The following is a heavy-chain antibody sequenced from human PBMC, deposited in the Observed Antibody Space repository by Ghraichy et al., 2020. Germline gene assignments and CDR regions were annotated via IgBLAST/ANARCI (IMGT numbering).Heavy chain of an antibody. D-gene: IGHD6-19*01. J-gene: IGHJ3*02. Sequence: SETLSLTCTVSGGSISSYYWSWIRQPPGKGLEWIGYIYTSGSTNYNPSLKSRVTISVDTSKNQFSLKLSSVTAADTAVYYCARHGGYSSGWYSGDAFDIWGQGTMVTVSS. V-gene: IGHV4-4*09. CDR3: ARHGGYSSGWYSGDAFDI. CDR2: IYTSGST. CDR1: GGSISSYY.